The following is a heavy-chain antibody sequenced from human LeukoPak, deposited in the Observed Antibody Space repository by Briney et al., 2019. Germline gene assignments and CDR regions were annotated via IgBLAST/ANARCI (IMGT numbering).Heavy chain of an antibody. CDR3: ARDRGDCSSTSCYSRWDYYGMDV. V-gene: IGHV3-21*01. Sequence: PGGSLRLSCAASGFTFSSYSMNWVRQAPGKGLEWVSSISSSSSYIYYADSVKGRFTISRDNAKNSLYLQMNSLRAEDTAVYYCARDRGDCSSTSCYSRWDYYGMDVWGQGTTVTVSS. J-gene: IGHJ6*02. CDR2: ISSSSSYI. CDR1: GFTFSSYS. D-gene: IGHD2-2*01.